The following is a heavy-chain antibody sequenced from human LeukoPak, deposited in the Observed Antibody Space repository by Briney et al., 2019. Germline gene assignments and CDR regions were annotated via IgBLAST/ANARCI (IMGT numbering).Heavy chain of an antibody. Sequence: GGSLRLSCAASGFIFNDYAMHWVRQAPGKGLEWVSLITGDGAGIYYEDSVRGRLTISRDNSKNYLYLIMNSLRAEDTALYYCTKGRVATVGGAKYALDVWGQGPTVTVSS. CDR1: GFIFNDYA. J-gene: IGHJ6*02. V-gene: IGHV3-43*02. D-gene: IGHD5-12*01. CDR3: TKGRVATVGGAKYALDV. CDR2: ITGDGAGI.